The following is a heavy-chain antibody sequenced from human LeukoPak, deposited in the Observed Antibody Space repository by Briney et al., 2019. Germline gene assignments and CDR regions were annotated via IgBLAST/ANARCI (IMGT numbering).Heavy chain of an antibody. CDR1: GYTFTSYT. D-gene: IGHD1-26*01. CDR2: ISAYNGNT. V-gene: IGHV1-18*01. CDR3: ARDKAGATF. J-gene: IGHJ4*02. Sequence: ASVKVSRKASGYTFTSYTISWVRQAPGQGLEWMGWISAYNGNTDYAQKLQDRVTMTTDTSTSTAYMELRSLRSDDTAVYYCARDKAGATFWGQGTLVTVSS.